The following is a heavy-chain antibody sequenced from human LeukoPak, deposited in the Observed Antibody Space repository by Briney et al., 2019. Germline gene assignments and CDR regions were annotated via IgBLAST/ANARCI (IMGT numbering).Heavy chain of an antibody. Sequence: PGGSLRLSCAASGFTFSSYAMHWVRQAPGKGLEWVAVISYDGSNKYYADSVKGRFTISRDNSKNTLYLQVNSLRAEDTAVYYCARDLLDYDSSGYHDYWGQGTLVTVSS. D-gene: IGHD3-22*01. CDR1: GFTFSSYA. J-gene: IGHJ4*02. CDR2: ISYDGSNK. V-gene: IGHV3-30-3*01. CDR3: ARDLLDYDSSGYHDY.